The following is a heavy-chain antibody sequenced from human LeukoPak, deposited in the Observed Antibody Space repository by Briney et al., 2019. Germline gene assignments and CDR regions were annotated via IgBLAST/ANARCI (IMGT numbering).Heavy chain of an antibody. CDR3: AKDRLSSY. CDR1: GLTFSSYA. CDR2: IHETDGRT. V-gene: IGHV3-23*01. J-gene: IGHJ4*01. Sequence: TGGSLRLSCAASGLTFSSYATGWVRQAPGKGLEWVSGIHETDGRTYYADSVKGRFTISRDNSKNTLYLQMNSLRAEDTAVYYCAKDRLSSYWGHGTLVIVSS. D-gene: IGHD2/OR15-2a*01.